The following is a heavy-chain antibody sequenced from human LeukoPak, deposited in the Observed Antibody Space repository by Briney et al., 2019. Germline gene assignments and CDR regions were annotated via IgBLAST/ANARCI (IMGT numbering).Heavy chain of an antibody. CDR3: ARVVKYYGPGSLPDY. CDR2: IIPIFGTA. V-gene: IGHV1-69*05. J-gene: IGHJ4*02. CDR1: GGTFSSYA. Sequence: SVKVSCKASGGTFSSYAISWVRQAPGRGLEWMGRIIPIFGTANYAQKFQGRVTITTDESTSTAYMELSSLRSEDTAVYYCARVVKYYGPGSLPDYWGQGTLVTVSS. D-gene: IGHD3-10*01.